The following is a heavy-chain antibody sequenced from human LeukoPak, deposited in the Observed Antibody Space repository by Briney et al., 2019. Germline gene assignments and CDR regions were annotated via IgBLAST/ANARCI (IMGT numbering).Heavy chain of an antibody. CDR3: AKAGSSGSYSPPFY. V-gene: IGHV3-21*01. J-gene: IGHJ4*02. CDR2: ISSSSSYI. D-gene: IGHD1-26*01. Sequence: GGSLRLSCAASGFTFSSYSMNWVRQAPGKGLEWVSSISSSSSYIYYADSVKGRFTISRDNAENSLYPQMNSLRAEDTAVYYCAKAGSSGSYSPPFYWGQGTLVTVSS. CDR1: GFTFSSYS.